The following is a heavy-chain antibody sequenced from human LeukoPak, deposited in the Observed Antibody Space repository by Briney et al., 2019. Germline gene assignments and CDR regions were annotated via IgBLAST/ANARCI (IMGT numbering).Heavy chain of an antibody. D-gene: IGHD3-16*02. CDR1: GGTFSSYA. J-gene: IGHJ3*02. CDR3: ARDSGYDYVWGSYRYLPDAFDI. Sequence: SVKVSCKASGGTFSSYAISWVRQAPGQGLEWMGGIIPIFGTANYAQKFQGRVTITADESTSTAYMELSSLRSEDTAVYYCARDSGYDYVWGSYRYLPDAFDIWGQGTMVTVSS. V-gene: IGHV1-69*13. CDR2: IIPIFGTA.